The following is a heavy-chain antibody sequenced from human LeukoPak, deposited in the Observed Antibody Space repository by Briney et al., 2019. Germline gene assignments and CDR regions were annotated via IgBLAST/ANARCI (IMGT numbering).Heavy chain of an antibody. CDR1: GFTFSSYA. CDR2: ISTSRSYV. J-gene: IGHJ4*02. CDR3: ARGYDFGSGSFFDY. V-gene: IGHV3-21*01. Sequence: PVGSLRLSCAASGFTFSSYAMNWVRQAPGKGLEWVSSISTSRSYVYYADSVKGRFTIARDNAKNSLYLQMDSLRAEDTAVYYCARGYDFGSGSFFDYGGGETVDTVSS. D-gene: IGHD3-10*01.